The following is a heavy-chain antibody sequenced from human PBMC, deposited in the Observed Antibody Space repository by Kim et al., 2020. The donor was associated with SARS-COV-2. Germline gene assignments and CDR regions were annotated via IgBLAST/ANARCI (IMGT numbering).Heavy chain of an antibody. CDR3: ARVRGAAGPFYYYYYGMDV. J-gene: IGHJ6*02. D-gene: IGHD6-13*01. CDR2: ISSSVSTI. Sequence: GGSLRLSCAASGFTFSDYYMSWIRQAPGKGLEWVSYISSSVSTIYYADSVKGRFTISRDNAKNSLYLQMNSLRAEGTAVYYCARVRGAAGPFYYYYYGMDVWGQGTTVTVSS. V-gene: IGHV3-11*01. CDR1: GFTFSDYY.